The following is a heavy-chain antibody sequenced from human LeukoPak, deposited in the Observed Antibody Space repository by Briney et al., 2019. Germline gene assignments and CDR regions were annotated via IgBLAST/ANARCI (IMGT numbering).Heavy chain of an antibody. J-gene: IGHJ5*02. Sequence: GRSLRLSRAASGLTFSSYGMHWVRQAPGKGLEWVAVIPYDGSDKYYADSVKGRFTISRDNSKNTLYLQLNSLRAEDTAVYYCAKQSLSHTLNWFDPWGQGTLVTVSS. CDR3: AKQSLSHTLNWFDP. CDR1: GLTFSSYG. V-gene: IGHV3-30*18. CDR2: IPYDGSDK. D-gene: IGHD6-19*01.